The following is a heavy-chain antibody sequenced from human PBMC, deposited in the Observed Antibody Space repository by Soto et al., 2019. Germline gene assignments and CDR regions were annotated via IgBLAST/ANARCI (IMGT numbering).Heavy chain of an antibody. J-gene: IGHJ6*02. CDR3: ARSQRNGAMDV. CDR1: GFTFSSYA. CDR2: ITSGSSFI. D-gene: IGHD2-8*01. V-gene: IGHV3-21*01. Sequence: GSLRISCAASGFTFSSYARSWVRQAPGKGLEWVSSITSGSSFIDYADSVKGRFTISRDDAKNSLFLQMSSLRADDTAVYYCARSQRNGAMDVWGQGTTVTVSS.